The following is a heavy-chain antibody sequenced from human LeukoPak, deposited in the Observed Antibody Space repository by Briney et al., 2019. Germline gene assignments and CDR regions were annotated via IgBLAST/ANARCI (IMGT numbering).Heavy chain of an antibody. J-gene: IGHJ4*02. V-gene: IGHV1-3*01. CDR3: AGALEVGATDFDY. Sequence: KFQGRVTITRDTSASTAYMELSSLRSEDTAVYYCAGALEVGATDFDYWGQGTLVTVSS. D-gene: IGHD1-26*01.